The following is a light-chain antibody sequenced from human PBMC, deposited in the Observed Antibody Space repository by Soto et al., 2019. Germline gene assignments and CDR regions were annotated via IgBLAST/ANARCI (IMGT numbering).Light chain of an antibody. J-gene: IGLJ3*02. Sequence: QSVLTQPPSASGTPGQRVTISCSGSNSNIGTNSMNWYQQLPGTAPKLLIHSNNQRPSGVPDRFSGSKSGTPASLAISGLQSEDEADYYCAAWDGSLNGWVFGGGTKLTVL. CDR3: AAWDGSLNGWV. CDR2: SNN. CDR1: NSNIGTNS. V-gene: IGLV1-44*01.